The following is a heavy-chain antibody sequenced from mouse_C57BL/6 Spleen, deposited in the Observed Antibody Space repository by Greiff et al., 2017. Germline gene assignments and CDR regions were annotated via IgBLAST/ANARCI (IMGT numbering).Heavy chain of an antibody. CDR1: GYSFTSYY. Sequence: VQLQQSGPELVKPGASVKISCKASGYSFTSYYIHWVKQRPGQGLEWIGWLYPGSGNTKYNEKFKGKATLTADTSSSTAYMQLSSLTSEDSAVYYCARSAGAYFDYWGQGTTLTVSS. D-gene: IGHD3-1*01. CDR3: ARSAGAYFDY. CDR2: LYPGSGNT. J-gene: IGHJ2*01. V-gene: IGHV1-66*01.